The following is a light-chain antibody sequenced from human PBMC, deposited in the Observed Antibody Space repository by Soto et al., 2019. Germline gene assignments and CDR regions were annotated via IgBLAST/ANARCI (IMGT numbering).Light chain of an antibody. CDR3: QQFSSYPLT. CDR1: QSVSNN. CDR2: GAS. Sequence: ERVMTQSPATLSVSPGERVTLSFSSSQSVSNNLAWYQQKPGQAPRLLIYGASARATGIPARFSGSGSGTDITLTISRLEPEDFAVYYCQQFSSYPLTFGGGTKVDIK. J-gene: IGKJ4*01. V-gene: IGKV3-15*01.